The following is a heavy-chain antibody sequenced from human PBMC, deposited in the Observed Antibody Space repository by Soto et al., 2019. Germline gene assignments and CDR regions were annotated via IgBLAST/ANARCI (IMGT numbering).Heavy chain of an antibody. CDR1: GGSISSYY. J-gene: IGHJ4*02. V-gene: IGHV4-59*01. D-gene: IGHD3-3*01. CDR2: IYYSGST. Sequence: SETLSLTCTVSGGSISSYYWSWIRQPPGKGLEWIGYIYYSGSTNYNPSLRSRVTISVDTSKNQFSLKLSSVTAADTAVYYCARADFWSGSPDYWGQGTLVTVSS. CDR3: ARADFWSGSPDY.